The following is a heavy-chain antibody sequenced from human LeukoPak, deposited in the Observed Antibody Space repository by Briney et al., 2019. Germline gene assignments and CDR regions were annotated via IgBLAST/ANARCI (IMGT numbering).Heavy chain of an antibody. Sequence: ASVKVSCKASGYTFTSYAMHWVRQAPGQRLEWMGWINAGNGNTKYSQKFQGRVTITRDTSASTAYMELSSLRSEDTAVYYCARGTGDYYDSSGPFDYWGQGTLVTVSS. V-gene: IGHV1-3*01. J-gene: IGHJ4*02. CDR1: GYTFTSYA. CDR3: ARGTGDYYDSSGPFDY. D-gene: IGHD3-22*01. CDR2: INAGNGNT.